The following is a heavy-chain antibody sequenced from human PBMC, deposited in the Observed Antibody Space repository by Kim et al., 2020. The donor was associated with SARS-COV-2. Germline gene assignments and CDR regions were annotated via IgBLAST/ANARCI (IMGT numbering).Heavy chain of an antibody. CDR3: ASAPRAAPFDP. J-gene: IGHJ5*02. V-gene: IGHV4-4*02. Sequence: TTYTPSHKSRVTISVDKSTNQFSLKLSSVTAADTAVYYCASAPRAAPFDPWGQGTLVTVSS. CDR2: T. D-gene: IGHD6-6*01.